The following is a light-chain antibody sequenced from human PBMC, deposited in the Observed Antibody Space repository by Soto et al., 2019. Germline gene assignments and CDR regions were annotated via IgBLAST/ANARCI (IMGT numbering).Light chain of an antibody. CDR1: QSLLLSSGNNY. V-gene: IGKV2-28*01. J-gene: IGKJ5*01. CDR2: LVS. CDR3: MQALQTPLT. Sequence: DILLTQSPLSLPVTPGESASISCKASQSLLLSSGNNYLDWYLQKPGQSPQLLIYLVSNRASGVPDRFSGSGSGTDFTLKISRVEAEDVGRYYCMQALQTPLTFGQGTRLEIK.